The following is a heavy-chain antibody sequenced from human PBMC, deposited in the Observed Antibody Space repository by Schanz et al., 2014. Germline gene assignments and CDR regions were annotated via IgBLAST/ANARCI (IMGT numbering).Heavy chain of an antibody. V-gene: IGHV1-2*02. CDR2: INPNSGAT. J-gene: IGHJ6*02. Sequence: QVQLVQSGAEVKKPGASVKVSCKASGYTFIDYSLNWVRQAPGQGLEWMGRINPNSGATNYAQKFQGRVTMTRDMSINTAYMELSRLRSDDSAVYYCASDFWSGYSHYYYGLDVWGQGTTVTVSS. D-gene: IGHD3-3*01. CDR3: ASDFWSGYSHYYYGLDV. CDR1: GYTFIDYS.